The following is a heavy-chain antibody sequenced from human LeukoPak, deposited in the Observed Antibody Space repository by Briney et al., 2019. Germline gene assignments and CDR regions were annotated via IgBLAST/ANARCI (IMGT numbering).Heavy chain of an antibody. CDR2: IKSKTDGGTT. Sequence: GGSLRLSCAASGFTFSNAWMTWVRQAPGKGLEWVGRIKSKTDGGTTDYAAPVKGRFTISRDDSKNTLYLQMNSLKTEDTAVYYCTREAVTANGYFDYWGQGTLVSVSS. CDR1: GFTFSNAW. J-gene: IGHJ4*03. CDR3: TREAVTANGYFDY. D-gene: IGHD2-21*02. V-gene: IGHV3-15*01.